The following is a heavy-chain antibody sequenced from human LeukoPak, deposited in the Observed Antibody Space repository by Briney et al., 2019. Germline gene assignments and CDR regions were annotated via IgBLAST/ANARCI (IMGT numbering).Heavy chain of an antibody. V-gene: IGHV3-9*01. D-gene: IGHD1-1*01. CDR3: AKSGNDPRAYFDY. Sequence: GRSLRLSCAASGFTFDDYAMHWVRQAPGKGLEWVSGISWNSGSIGYADSVKGRFTISRDNAKNSLYLQMNSLRAEDTALYYCAKSGNDPRAYFDYWGQGTLVTVSS. CDR2: ISWNSGSI. J-gene: IGHJ4*02. CDR1: GFTFDDYA.